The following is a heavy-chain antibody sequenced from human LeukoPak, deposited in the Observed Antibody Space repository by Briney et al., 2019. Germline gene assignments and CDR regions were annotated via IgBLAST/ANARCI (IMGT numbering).Heavy chain of an antibody. V-gene: IGHV4-59*01. D-gene: IGHD1-26*01. CDR3: AREGGSYYHWFDP. CDR1: GGSISNYY. J-gene: IGHJ5*02. Sequence: SETLSLTCTLSGGSISNYYWSWIRQPPGKGLEWIGDIFYSGSTNYNPSLKSRVTISLDTSKNQFSLKLTAVSAADTAVYYCAREGGSYYHWFDPWGQGTLVTVSS. CDR2: IFYSGST.